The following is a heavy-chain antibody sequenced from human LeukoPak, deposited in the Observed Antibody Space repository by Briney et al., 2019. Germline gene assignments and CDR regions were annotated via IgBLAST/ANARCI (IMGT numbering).Heavy chain of an antibody. CDR3: ARVSPWLPQGFDY. CDR1: GYAFTSYD. Sequence: GASVKVSCKASGYAFTSYDMNWVRQATGQGLEWMGWMNPNSGNTGYAQKFQGRVTMTRNTSISTAYMELSSLRSEDTAVYYCARVSPWLPQGFDYWGQGTLVTVSS. V-gene: IGHV1-8*01. D-gene: IGHD6-19*01. CDR2: MNPNSGNT. J-gene: IGHJ4*02.